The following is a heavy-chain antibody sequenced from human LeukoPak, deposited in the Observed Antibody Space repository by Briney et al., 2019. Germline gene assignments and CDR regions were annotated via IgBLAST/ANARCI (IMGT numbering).Heavy chain of an antibody. Sequence: GGSLRLSCAASGFTVSSNYMSWVRQAPGKGLEWVSVIYSGGSTYYADSVKGRFTISRDNSKNTLYLQMNSLRAEDTAVYYCARHPNLTAPRGFDYWGQGTLVTVSS. CDR1: GFTVSSNY. CDR3: ARHPNLTAPRGFDY. D-gene: IGHD7-27*01. CDR2: IYSGGST. V-gene: IGHV3-53*01. J-gene: IGHJ4*02.